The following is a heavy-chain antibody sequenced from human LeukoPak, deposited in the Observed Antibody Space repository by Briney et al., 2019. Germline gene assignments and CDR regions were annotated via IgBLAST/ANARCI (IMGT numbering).Heavy chain of an antibody. CDR1: GFTFSTYA. CDR2: ISGSGAST. CDR3: AKHAVAGNPNWFDP. V-gene: IGHV3-23*01. Sequence: GGCLRLSWAASGFTFSTYAMSWVRQAPGKGLEWVSAISGSGASTYYADSVKGRFTISRDNSKNTLYLQMNSLRAEDTAVYYCAKHAVAGNPNWFDPWGQGNLVTVSS. J-gene: IGHJ5*02. D-gene: IGHD6-19*01.